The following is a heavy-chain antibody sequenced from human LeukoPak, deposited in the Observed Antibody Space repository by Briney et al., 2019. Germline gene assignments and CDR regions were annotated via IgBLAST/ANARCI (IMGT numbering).Heavy chain of an antibody. D-gene: IGHD3-3*01. Sequence: GGSLRLSCEASGFTFSSYWMSWVRQAPGKGLEWVANIKTDGSEKYYVDSVKGRFTISRDNAKNSLYLQMNSLRAEDTAVYYCAKSVAIYFYYGLDVWGQGTTVTVSS. V-gene: IGHV3-7*03. CDR1: GFTFSSYW. CDR3: AKSVAIYFYYGLDV. CDR2: IKTDGSEK. J-gene: IGHJ6*02.